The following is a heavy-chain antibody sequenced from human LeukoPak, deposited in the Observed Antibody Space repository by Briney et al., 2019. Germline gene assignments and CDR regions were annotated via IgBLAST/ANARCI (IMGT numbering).Heavy chain of an antibody. V-gene: IGHV1-2*02. CDR2: INPNSGGT. CDR3: ARALYYDSSGYYSSSYYYFQH. J-gene: IGHJ1*01. Sequence: ASVKVSCKASGYTFTSYYLHWVRQAPGQGLEWTGWINPNSGGTNYAQKFQGRVTMTRDTSISTAYMELSRLRSDDTAEYYCARALYYDSSGYYSSSYYYFQHWGQGTLVTVSS. D-gene: IGHD3-22*01. CDR1: GYTFTSYY.